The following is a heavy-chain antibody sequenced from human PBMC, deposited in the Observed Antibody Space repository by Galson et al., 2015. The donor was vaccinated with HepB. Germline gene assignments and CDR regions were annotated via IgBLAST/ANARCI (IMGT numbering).Heavy chain of an antibody. CDR2: IYYSGST. D-gene: IGHD3-16*01. V-gene: IGHV4-59*08. CDR1: GGSISSYY. Sequence: ETLSLTCTVSGGSISSYYWSWIRQPPGKGLEWIGYIYYSGSTNYNPSLKSRVTISVDTSKNQFSLKLSSVTAADTAVYYCARQGDGMDVWGQGTTVTVSS. CDR3: ARQGDGMDV. J-gene: IGHJ6*02.